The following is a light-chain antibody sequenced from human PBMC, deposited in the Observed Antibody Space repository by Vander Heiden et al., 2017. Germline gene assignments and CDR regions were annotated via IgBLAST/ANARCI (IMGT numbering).Light chain of an antibody. CDR1: QRISRW. J-gene: IGKJ1*01. CDR3: QQYYRYSVT. CDR2: RAS. V-gene: IGKV1-5*03. Sequence: DIQTTQSPSTLSTSVGDRVTHPCRASQRISRWLASYQQKPGKAPKFLIYRASNLESGVPSRFSGSGSGTEFTLTISSLQPDDFVTYYCQQYYRYSVTFGQGTKVDIK.